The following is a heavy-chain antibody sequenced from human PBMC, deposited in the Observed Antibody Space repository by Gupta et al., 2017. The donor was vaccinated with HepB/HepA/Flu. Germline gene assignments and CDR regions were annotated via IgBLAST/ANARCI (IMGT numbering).Heavy chain of an antibody. CDR1: GFTFSNYA. J-gene: IGHJ3*02. Sequence: QVRLVESGGGVVQPGRSLRLSCAASGFTFSNYALHWVRQAPGKGLEWVAVISYDGSNKYYADSVKGRFTISRDNSKNTLYLQMNSLRTEDTAVYYCAKAITTVTTLFAFNIWGQGTLVTVSS. CDR2: ISYDGSNK. D-gene: IGHD4-17*01. CDR3: AKAITTVTTLFAFNI. V-gene: IGHV3-30-3*01.